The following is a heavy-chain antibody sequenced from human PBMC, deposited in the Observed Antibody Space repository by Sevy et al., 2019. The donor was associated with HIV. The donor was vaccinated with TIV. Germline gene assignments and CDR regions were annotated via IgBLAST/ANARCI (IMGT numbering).Heavy chain of an antibody. Sequence: SETLSLTCVVYGGSFNGFYWNWIRHPPGKGLEWIGEIDHTGRTTYKPSLTNYNPSLKSRVTMSLDTSKNQFSLKLTAVTAADTAVYYCAGGQGGGSGSRATVFDIWGQGTMVTVSS. D-gene: IGHD6-19*01. CDR2: IDHTGRTTYKPSLT. CDR3: AGGQGGGSGSRATVFDI. J-gene: IGHJ3*02. CDR1: GGSFNGFY. V-gene: IGHV4-34*01.